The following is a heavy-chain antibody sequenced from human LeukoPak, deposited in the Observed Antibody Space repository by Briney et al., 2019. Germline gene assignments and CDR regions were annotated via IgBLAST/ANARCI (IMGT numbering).Heavy chain of an antibody. Sequence: GGSLRLSCAASGFTVSSTYMSWVHQAPGKGLEWVSVYSGGTTYYADSVKGRLTISRDNSKNTLYLQMNSLRAEDTAVYYCASGTQLWHGGYWGQGTLVTVSS. CDR2: YSGGTT. J-gene: IGHJ4*02. V-gene: IGHV3-66*02. D-gene: IGHD5-18*01. CDR3: ASGTQLWHGGY. CDR1: GFTVSSTY.